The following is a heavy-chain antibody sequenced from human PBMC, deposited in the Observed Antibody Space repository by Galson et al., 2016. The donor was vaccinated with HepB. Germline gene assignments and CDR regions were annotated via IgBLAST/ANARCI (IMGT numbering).Heavy chain of an antibody. CDR2: VFYSGLA. V-gene: IGHV4-39*01. J-gene: IGHJ3*01. CDR3: ARLYDTPDDAFDL. CDR1: NGSISTIRYY. D-gene: IGHD3-3*01. Sequence: SETLSLTCTVSNGSISTIRYYWGWVRQPPGKGLEWIGSVFYSGLAYYNPSLKSRVTISIDTAKNQFPVRLRSVTAADTAVYYCARLYDTPDDAFDLWAQGTLVTVSS.